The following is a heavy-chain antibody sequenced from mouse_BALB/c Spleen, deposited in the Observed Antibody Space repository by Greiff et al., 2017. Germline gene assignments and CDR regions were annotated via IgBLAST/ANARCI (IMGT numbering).Heavy chain of an antibody. CDR2: ISYSGST. CDR3: ARGYDLYYAMDY. V-gene: IGHV3-2*02. D-gene: IGHD2-10*02. CDR1: GYSITSDYA. J-gene: IGHJ4*01. Sequence: EVMLVESGPGLVKPSQSLSLTCTVTGYSITSDYAWNWIRQFPGNKLEWMGYISYSGSTSYNPSLKSRISITRDTSKNQFFLQLNSVTTEDTATYYCARGYDLYYAMDYWGQGTSVTVSS.